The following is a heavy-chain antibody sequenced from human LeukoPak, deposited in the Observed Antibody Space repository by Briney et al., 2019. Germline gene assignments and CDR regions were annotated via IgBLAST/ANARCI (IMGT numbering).Heavy chain of an antibody. CDR1: GFTFSSYW. D-gene: IGHD5-18*01. J-gene: IGHJ4*02. V-gene: IGHV3-7*01. CDR3: ARHLSGVTGYTYGRGIDY. Sequence: GGSLRLSCAASGFTFSSYWMSWVRQAPGKGLEWVANIKKDGSEKYYVDSVKGRSTISRDSAKTSLYLQMISLRAEDTAVYYCARHLSGVTGYTYGRGIDYWGQGTLVTVSS. CDR2: IKKDGSEK.